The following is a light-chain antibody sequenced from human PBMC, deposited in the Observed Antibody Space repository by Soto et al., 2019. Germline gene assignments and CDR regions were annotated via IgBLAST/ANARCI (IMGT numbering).Light chain of an antibody. CDR2: SNN. Sequence: QSVLTQPPSASGTPGQRVTISCSGSSSHIGSNTVNWYQQLPGTAPKRLIYSNNQRPSGVPDRFSGSKSGTSASLAISGLQYEDEADYYCAAWDDSLNGRYVFGTGTKLTVL. CDR1: SSHIGSNT. J-gene: IGLJ1*01. V-gene: IGLV1-44*01. CDR3: AAWDDSLNGRYV.